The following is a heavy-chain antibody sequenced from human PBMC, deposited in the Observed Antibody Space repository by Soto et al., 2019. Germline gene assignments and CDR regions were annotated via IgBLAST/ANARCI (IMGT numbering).Heavy chain of an antibody. Sequence: VHLVESGGGLIQPGGSLRLSCAAFGLTVSGKYYMAWVRQAPGKGLEWLSALYDLDGIYYADSVKGRFTTSGDSSKNIVYLQMNDLRPDDTAVYYCASWHLREHAYDVWGQGTTVTVSS. CDR1: GLTVSGKYY. D-gene: IGHD4-17*01. V-gene: IGHV3-53*01. CDR2: LYDLDGI. CDR3: ASWHLREHAYDV. J-gene: IGHJ3*01.